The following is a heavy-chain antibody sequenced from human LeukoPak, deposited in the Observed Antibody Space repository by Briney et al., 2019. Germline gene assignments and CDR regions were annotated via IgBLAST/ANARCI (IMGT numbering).Heavy chain of an antibody. V-gene: IGHV4-4*02. D-gene: IGHD5-18*01. CDR2: IYHSGST. CDR1: GDSISNNNW. Sequence: SETLSLTCAVSGDSISNNNWWNWVRQPPGKGLEWIGEIYHSGSTNYNPSLKSRVTISVDKSKNQFFLKLNSVTAADTAVYYCARVERQLWLRYPSYWFDPWGQGTLVTVSS. J-gene: IGHJ5*02. CDR3: ARVERQLWLRYPSYWFDP.